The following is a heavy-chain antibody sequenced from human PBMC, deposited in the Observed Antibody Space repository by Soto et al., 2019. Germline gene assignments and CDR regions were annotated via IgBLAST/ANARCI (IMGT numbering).Heavy chain of an antibody. V-gene: IGHV4-34*01. Sequence: NPSETLSLTCAIYGGSFSNYYWNWIRQPPGEGLEWMGKINHNGSTNYSPSLKSRLTISVDTSKNQFSLKLISVTAADTAVYFCGRGRGYSNAWGSYYSGMDVWGQGTTVTVSS. D-gene: IGHD6-19*01. J-gene: IGHJ6*02. CDR1: GGSFSNYY. CDR2: INHNGST. CDR3: GRGRGYSNAWGSYYSGMDV.